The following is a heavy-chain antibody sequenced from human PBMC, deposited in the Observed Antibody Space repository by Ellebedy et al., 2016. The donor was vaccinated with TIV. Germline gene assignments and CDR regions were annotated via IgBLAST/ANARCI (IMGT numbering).Heavy chain of an antibody. J-gene: IGHJ4*02. D-gene: IGHD2-21*02. Sequence: PGGSLRLSCAASGFTFSNAWMSWVRQAPGKGLEWVGRIKSKTDGGTTDYAAPVKGRFTISRDDSKNTLYLQMNSLKTEDTAVYYCTTDRMYCGGDCAGDYWGQGTLVTVSS. CDR1: GFTFSNAW. V-gene: IGHV3-15*01. CDR2: IKSKTDGGTT. CDR3: TTDRMYCGGDCAGDY.